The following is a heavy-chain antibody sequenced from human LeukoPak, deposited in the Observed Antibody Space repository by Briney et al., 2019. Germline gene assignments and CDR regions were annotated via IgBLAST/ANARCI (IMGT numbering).Heavy chain of an antibody. CDR3: ARTRRCCSGRNCPERDFDL. Sequence: LRHSCAASLCTYSYYTRNCVGQAPGKGLEWIGEINHSGRTNYNPSLKSRVTISVDSSKNQFSLRLSFVTAADTAVYYCARTRRCCSGRNCPERDFDLWGRGTLVTVSS. D-gene: IGHD2-15*01. V-gene: IGHV4-34*01. CDR1: LCTYSYYT. J-gene: IGHJ2*01. CDR2: INHSGRT.